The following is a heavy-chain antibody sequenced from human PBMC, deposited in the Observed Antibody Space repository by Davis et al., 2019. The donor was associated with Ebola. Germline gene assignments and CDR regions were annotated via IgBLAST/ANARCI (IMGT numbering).Heavy chain of an antibody. CDR2: IYYSGST. CDR3: ARGVAEDFWSGPSGFDP. J-gene: IGHJ5*02. Sequence: PSETLSLTCTVSGGSISSYYWSWIRQPPGKGLEWIGYIYYSGSTNYNPSLKSRVTISVDTSKNQFSLKLSSVTAADTAVYYCARGVAEDFWSGPSGFDPWGQGTLVTVSS. D-gene: IGHD3-3*01. V-gene: IGHV4-59*01. CDR1: GGSISSYY.